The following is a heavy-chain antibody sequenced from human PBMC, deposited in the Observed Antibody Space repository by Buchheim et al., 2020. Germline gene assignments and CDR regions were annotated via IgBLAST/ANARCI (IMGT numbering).Heavy chain of an antibody. D-gene: IGHD6-13*01. CDR1: GFTFSSYG. Sequence: QVQLVESGGGVVQPGRSLRLSCAASGFTFSSYGMHWVRQAPGKGLEWVAVISYDGSNKYYADSVKGRFTISRDTSTNTLYLQMNSLRAEDTAVYYCAKDHAGYYFDYWGQGTL. J-gene: IGHJ4*02. V-gene: IGHV3-30*18. CDR3: AKDHAGYYFDY. CDR2: ISYDGSNK.